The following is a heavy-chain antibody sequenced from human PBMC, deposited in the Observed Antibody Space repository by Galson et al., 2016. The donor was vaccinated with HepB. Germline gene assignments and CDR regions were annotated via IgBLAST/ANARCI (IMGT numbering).Heavy chain of an antibody. J-gene: IGHJ4*02. CDR1: GYKFANYW. D-gene: IGHD1-7*01. Sequence: QSGAEVKKPGESLKISCKGLGYKFANYWIGWVRQMPGRGLEWMGIIYPDDSETTYSPSFQGQVTISADISLNTAYLQWSSLQASDTAIYYCARSPNWNYGGYSFDFWGQGTLVPVSS. V-gene: IGHV5-51*01. CDR2: IYPDDSET. CDR3: ARSPNWNYGGYSFDF.